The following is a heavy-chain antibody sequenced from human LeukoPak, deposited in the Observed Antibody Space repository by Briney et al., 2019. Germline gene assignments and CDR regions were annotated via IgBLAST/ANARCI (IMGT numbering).Heavy chain of an antibody. CDR2: IRSKAYGGTT. V-gene: IGHV3-49*04. CDR1: GFTFGDYA. Sequence: GGSLRLSCTASGFTFGDYAMSWVRQAPGKGLEWVGFIRSKAYGGTTEYAASVKGRFTISRDDSKSIAYLQMNSLKTEDTAVYYCTRVIGSYYDSSGYYYGGYYYYYMDVWGKGTTVTVSS. J-gene: IGHJ6*03. CDR3: TRVIGSYYDSSGYYYGGYYYYYMDV. D-gene: IGHD3-22*01.